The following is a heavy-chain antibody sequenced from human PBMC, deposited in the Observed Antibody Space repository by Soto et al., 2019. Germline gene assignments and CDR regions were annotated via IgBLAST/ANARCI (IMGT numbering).Heavy chain of an antibody. D-gene: IGHD2-21*02. V-gene: IGHV3-9*01. J-gene: IGHJ4*02. Sequence: GGSLRLSCAASGFTFDDYAMHWVRQAPGKGLEWVSGISWNSGSIGYADSVKGRFTISRDNAKNSLYLQMNSLRAEDTALYYCAKDIRVVVTEYYFDYWGQGTLVTVSS. CDR3: AKDIRVVVTEYYFDY. CDR2: ISWNSGSI. CDR1: GFTFDDYA.